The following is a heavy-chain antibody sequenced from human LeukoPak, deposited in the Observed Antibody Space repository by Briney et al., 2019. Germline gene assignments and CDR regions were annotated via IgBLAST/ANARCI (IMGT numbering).Heavy chain of an antibody. V-gene: IGHV3-7*01. CDR3: ARDSGYDHEDY. CDR1: GFTVSSNY. D-gene: IGHD5-12*01. CDR2: IKQDGSEK. J-gene: IGHJ4*02. Sequence: GGSLRLSCAASGFTVSSNYMSWVRQAPGKGLEWVAIIKQDGSEKYYVDSVKGRFTISRDNAKNSLYLQMNSLRAEDTAVYYCARDSGYDHEDYWGQGTLVTVSS.